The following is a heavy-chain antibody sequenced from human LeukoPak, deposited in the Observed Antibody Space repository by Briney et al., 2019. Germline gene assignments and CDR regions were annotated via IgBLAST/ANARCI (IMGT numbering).Heavy chain of an antibody. J-gene: IGHJ3*02. D-gene: IGHD3-22*01. CDR2: ISSSGSTI. Sequence: PGGSLRLSCAASGFTLSSYEMNWVRQAPGKGLEWVSYISSSGSTIYYADSVKGRFTISRDNAKNSLYLQMNSLRAEDTAVYYCARLYYYDSSGWGAFDIWGQGTMVTVSS. CDR1: GFTLSSYE. V-gene: IGHV3-48*03. CDR3: ARLYYYDSSGWGAFDI.